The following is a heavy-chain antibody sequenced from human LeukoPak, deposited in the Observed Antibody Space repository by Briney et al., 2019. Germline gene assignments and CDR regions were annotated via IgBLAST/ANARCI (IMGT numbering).Heavy chain of an antibody. CDR3: ARDRDYYDTSGGMNAFDM. Sequence: GGSLRLSCAASGFTFNTYSMNWVRQAPGKGLEWVSTISSTSSYIYYADSVKGRFTISRDNAKNSLYHQMSCLRAADTAVYYCARDRDYYDTSGGMNAFDMWGQGTMVTVSS. J-gene: IGHJ3*02. CDR1: GFTFNTYS. V-gene: IGHV3-21*01. CDR2: ISSTSSYI. D-gene: IGHD3-22*01.